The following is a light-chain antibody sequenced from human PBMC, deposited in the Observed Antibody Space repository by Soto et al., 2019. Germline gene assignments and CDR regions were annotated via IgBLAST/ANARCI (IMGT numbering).Light chain of an antibody. J-gene: IGKJ1*01. Sequence: DIQMTQSPSSLSASVEDRVIITCRASQSISNHLNWYQQKPGKAPKLLIFAASSLQSGVPSRFSGSGSGTEFTLTISSLQPDDFATYYCQHYNSYSEAFGQGTKGGYQ. CDR2: AAS. CDR3: QHYNSYSEA. V-gene: IGKV1-17*01. CDR1: QSISNH.